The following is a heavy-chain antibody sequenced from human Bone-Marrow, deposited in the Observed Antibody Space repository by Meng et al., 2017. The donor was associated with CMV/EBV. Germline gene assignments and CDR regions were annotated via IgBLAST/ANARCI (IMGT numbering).Heavy chain of an antibody. Sequence: SVKVSCKASGGTFSSYTISWVRQAPGQELEWMGRIIPILGIANYAQKFQGRVTITADKSTSTAYMELSSLRSEDTAVYYCARAPTYFRSGGSCYWSLWGQGTLVTVSS. CDR1: GGTFSSYT. J-gene: IGHJ4*02. D-gene: IGHD2-15*01. CDR3: ARAPTYFRSGGSCYWSL. CDR2: IIPILGIA. V-gene: IGHV1-69*02.